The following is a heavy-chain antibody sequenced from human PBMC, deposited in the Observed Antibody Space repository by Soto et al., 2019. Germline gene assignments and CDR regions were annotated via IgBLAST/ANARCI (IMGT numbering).Heavy chain of an antibody. CDR3: VVRGVPHRDFAY. J-gene: IGHJ4*02. CDR2: ISGSGGST. CDR1: GFTFSSYA. Sequence: PGGSLRLSCAASGFTFSSYAMSWVRQAPGKGLEWVSAISGSGGSTYYADSVKGRFTISRDNSKNTLYLQMNSLRAEDTAVYYCVVRGVPHRDFAYWGQGTLVTVSS. V-gene: IGHV3-23*01. D-gene: IGHD3-10*01.